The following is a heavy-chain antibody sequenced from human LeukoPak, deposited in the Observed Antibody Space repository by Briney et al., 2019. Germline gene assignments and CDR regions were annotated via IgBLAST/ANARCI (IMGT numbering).Heavy chain of an antibody. J-gene: IGHJ4*02. V-gene: IGHV1-2*02. CDR1: GYSLTGYY. CDR2: IDPNNGHT. Sequence: ASVKVSCKASGYSLTGYYMHWVRQAPGRGLEWMGWIDPNNGHTNYVQKFQGRVTMTRDTSISTVYMDLSRLRFDDTALYYCATEVGAIPYWGQGTLVTVSS. CDR3: ATEVGAIPY. D-gene: IGHD2-21*01.